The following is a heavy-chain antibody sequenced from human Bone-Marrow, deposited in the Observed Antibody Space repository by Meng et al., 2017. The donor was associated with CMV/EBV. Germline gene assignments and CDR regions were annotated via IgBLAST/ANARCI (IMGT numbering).Heavy chain of an antibody. CDR2: ISGSGGST. Sequence: GESLKISCAASGFTFSSYAMHWVRQAPGKGLEWVSAISGSGGSTYYADSVKGRFTISRDNSMNTLYLQMNSLRAEGTAVYYCAKDGATLLEWLPDWGQGTLVTVSS. D-gene: IGHD3-3*01. CDR3: AKDGATLLEWLPD. J-gene: IGHJ4*02. CDR1: GFTFSSYA. V-gene: IGHV3-23*01.